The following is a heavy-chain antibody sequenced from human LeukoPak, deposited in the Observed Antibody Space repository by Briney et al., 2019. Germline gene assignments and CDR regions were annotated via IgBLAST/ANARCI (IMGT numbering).Heavy chain of an antibody. V-gene: IGHV4-59*01. J-gene: IGHJ4*02. CDR1: GGSISSYY. Sequence: PSETLSLTRTVSGGSISSYYWSWIRQPPGKGLEWIGYIYYSGSTNYNPSLKSRVTISVDTSKNQFSLKLSSVTAADTAVHYCARGVVAALHPFDYWGQGTLVTVSS. CDR3: ARGVVAALHPFDY. D-gene: IGHD2-2*01. CDR2: IYYSGST.